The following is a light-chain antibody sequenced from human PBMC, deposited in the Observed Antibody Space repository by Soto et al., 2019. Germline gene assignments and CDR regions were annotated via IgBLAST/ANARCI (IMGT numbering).Light chain of an antibody. J-gene: IGLJ2*01. V-gene: IGLV2-8*01. CDR3: SSYAGSNNLV. CDR2: EVS. CDR1: SSDVGGYNY. Sequence: QSVLTQPPSASGSPGQSVTISCTGTSSDVGGYNYVSWYQQHPGKAPKLMIYEVSKRPSGVPDRFSGSKSGNTASLTVSGLEPEDEADDYCSSYAGSNNLVFGGGTKLTVL.